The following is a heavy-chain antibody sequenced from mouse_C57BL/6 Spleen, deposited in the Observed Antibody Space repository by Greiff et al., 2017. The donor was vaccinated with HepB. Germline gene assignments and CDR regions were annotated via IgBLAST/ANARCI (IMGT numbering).Heavy chain of an antibody. J-gene: IGHJ3*01. CDR3: ARKGDYDQGAWFAY. D-gene: IGHD2-4*01. V-gene: IGHV1-82*01. Sequence: VKLQQSGPELVKPGASVKISCKASGYAFSSSWMNWVKQRPGKGLEWIGRIYPGDGDTNYNGKFKGKATLTADKASSTAYMQLSSLTSEDSAVYFCARKGDYDQGAWFAYWGQGTLVTVSA. CDR1: GYAFSSSW. CDR2: IYPGDGDT.